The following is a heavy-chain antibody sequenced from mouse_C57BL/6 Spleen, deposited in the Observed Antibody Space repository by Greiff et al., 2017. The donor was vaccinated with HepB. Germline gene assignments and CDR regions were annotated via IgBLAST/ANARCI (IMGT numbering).Heavy chain of an antibody. CDR2: IDPETGGT. Sequence: VKLMESGAELVRPGASVTLSCKASGYTFTDYEMHWVKQTPVHGLEWIGAIDPETGGTAYNQKFKGKAILTADKSSSTAYMELRSLTSEDSAVYYCTDYGSSSWFAYWGQGTLVTVSA. V-gene: IGHV1-15*01. CDR1: GYTFTDYE. J-gene: IGHJ3*01. CDR3: TDYGSSSWFAY. D-gene: IGHD1-1*01.